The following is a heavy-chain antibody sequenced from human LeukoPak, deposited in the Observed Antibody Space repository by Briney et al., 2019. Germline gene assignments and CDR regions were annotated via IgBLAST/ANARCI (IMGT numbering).Heavy chain of an antibody. Sequence: SETLSLTCAVYGGSFSGYYWSWIRQPPGKGLEWIGEINHSGSTNYNPSLKSRVTISVDTSKNQFSLKLSSVTAADTAVYYCASYLTYYDILTGYYLDDAFDIWGQGTMVTVSS. J-gene: IGHJ3*02. V-gene: IGHV4-34*01. CDR3: ASYLTYYDILTGYYLDDAFDI. D-gene: IGHD3-9*01. CDR2: INHSGST. CDR1: GGSFSGYY.